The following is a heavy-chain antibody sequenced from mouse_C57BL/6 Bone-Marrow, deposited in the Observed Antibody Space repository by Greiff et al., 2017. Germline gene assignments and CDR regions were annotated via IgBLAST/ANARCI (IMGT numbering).Heavy chain of an antibody. D-gene: IGHD1-1*01. CDR1: GYTFTSYW. CDR2: IDPSDSYT. J-gene: IGHJ4*01. V-gene: IGHV1-69*01. CDR3: AINYYGSSYCAMDY. Sequence: VQLQQPGAELVMPGASVKLSCKASGYTFTSYWMHWVKQRPGQGLEWIGEIDPSDSYTNYNQKFKGKSTLTVDKSSSTAYMQLSSLTSEDSAVYYCAINYYGSSYCAMDYWGQGTSVTVSS.